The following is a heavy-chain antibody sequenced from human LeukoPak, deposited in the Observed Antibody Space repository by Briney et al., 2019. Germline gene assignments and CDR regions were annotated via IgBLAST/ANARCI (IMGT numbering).Heavy chain of an antibody. D-gene: IGHD3-22*01. CDR2: IWYDGSNK. CDR3: AKDHRGTYYYDSSGFVADY. J-gene: IGHJ4*02. V-gene: IGHV3-33*06. CDR1: GFTFSSYG. Sequence: GGSLRLSCAASGFTFSSYGMHWVRQAPGKGLEWVAVIWYDGSNKYYADSVKGRFTISRDNSKNTPYLQMNSLRAEDTAVYYCAKDHRGTYYYDSSGFVADYWGQGTLVTVSS.